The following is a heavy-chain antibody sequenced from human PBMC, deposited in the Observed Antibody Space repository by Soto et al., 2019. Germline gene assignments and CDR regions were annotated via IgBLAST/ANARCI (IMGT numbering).Heavy chain of an antibody. D-gene: IGHD3-22*01. J-gene: IGHJ4*02. CDR3: ARVGRQYIYDESTGY. Sequence: ASVKVSCKASGYTFTSDSISWVRQAPGQGLEWRGWISPDNGKTDYAQNLQGRVTMTTDTSTSTAYLELKRLSSDAPAVSYCARVGRQYIYDESTGYWGQETLVTVSS. V-gene: IGHV1-18*04. CDR1: GYTFTSDS. CDR2: ISPDNGKT.